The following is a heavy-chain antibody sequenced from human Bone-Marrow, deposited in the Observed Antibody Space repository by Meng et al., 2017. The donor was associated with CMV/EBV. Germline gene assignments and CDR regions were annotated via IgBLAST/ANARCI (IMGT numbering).Heavy chain of an antibody. D-gene: IGHD3-10*01. V-gene: IGHV3-66*02. J-gene: IGHJ4*02. CDR3: ARGHLIGGFGESPLDD. Sequence: GGSLRLSCAASGFIVSNNYMNWVRQAPGKGLEWVSVIYSGDRTDYADSVKGRFTTSRDNSKNTLYVQMNSLKPEDTAVYYCARGHLIGGFGESPLDDWGQGALVTVSS. CDR2: IYSGDRT. CDR1: GFIVSNNY.